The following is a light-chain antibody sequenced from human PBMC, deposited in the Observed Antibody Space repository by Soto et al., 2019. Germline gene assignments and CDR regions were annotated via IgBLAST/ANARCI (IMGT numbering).Light chain of an antibody. CDR3: LQYNSFRT. J-gene: IGKJ1*01. V-gene: IGKV1-5*03. Sequence: DIQMTQSPSTRSASVGDTVTITCRASQSIDTWLAWHQQKPGKAPKLLIYKASSLASGVPSRFSGSGSGTEFTLTISSLQPDDFATYYCLQYNSFRTFGQGTKVDIK. CDR2: KAS. CDR1: QSIDTW.